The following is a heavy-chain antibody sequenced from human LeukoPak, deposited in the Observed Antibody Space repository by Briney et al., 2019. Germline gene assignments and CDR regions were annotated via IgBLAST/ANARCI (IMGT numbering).Heavy chain of an antibody. CDR1: GFTFNNYW. J-gene: IGHJ4*02. V-gene: IGHV3-7*01. CDR3: ARDGSMLY. CDR2: IKQDGSEK. D-gene: IGHD2-8*01. Sequence: GGSLRLSCAASGFTFNNYWMSWVRQAPGKGLEWVANIKQDGSEKYYVDSLKGRFTISRDNAKNSVYLQMNSLRAEDTAVYYCARDGSMLYWGQGTPVTVSS.